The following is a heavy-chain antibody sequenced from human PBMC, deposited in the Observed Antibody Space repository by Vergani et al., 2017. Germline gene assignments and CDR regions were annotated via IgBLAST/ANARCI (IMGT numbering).Heavy chain of an antibody. CDR2: INPSGGST. J-gene: IGHJ4*02. CDR1: GYTFTNYY. CDR3: ARPHGDILPPDPRRLDY. V-gene: IGHV1-46*03. Sequence: QVLLVQSGAEVKKPGASVRVSCKTSGYTFTNYYIHWVRQAPGQGLESMGIINPSGGSTTYAQQFQGRLTMTRDTSTSTVYMDLSNLRSEDTAVYYCARPHGDILPPDPRRLDYWGQGTLVTVSS.